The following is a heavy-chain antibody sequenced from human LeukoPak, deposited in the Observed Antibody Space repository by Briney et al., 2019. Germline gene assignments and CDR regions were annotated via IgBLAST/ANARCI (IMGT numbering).Heavy chain of an antibody. D-gene: IGHD6-19*01. CDR2: IYHSGST. CDR1: GGSISSGGYY. Sequence: SETLSLTCTVSGGSISSGGYYWSWIRQPPGKGLEWIGYIYHSGSTYYNPSLKSRVTISVDTSKNQFSLKLSSVTAADTAVYYCALRAVAGTGISDYWGQGTLVTVSS. CDR3: ALRAVAGTGISDY. J-gene: IGHJ4*02. V-gene: IGHV4-30-2*02.